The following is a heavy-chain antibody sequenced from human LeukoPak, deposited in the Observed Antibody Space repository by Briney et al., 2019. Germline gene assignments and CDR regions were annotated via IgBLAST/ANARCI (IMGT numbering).Heavy chain of an antibody. CDR3: ARGYSSSWYEGADY. CDR1: GGSISSGSYY. Sequence: SESLSLTCTVSGGSISSGSYYWSWIRQPAGKGLEWIGRIYTSGSTNYNPSLKSRVTISVDTSKHQFSLKLSSLTAADTAVYYCARGYSSSWYEGADYWGQGTLVTVSS. D-gene: IGHD6-13*01. J-gene: IGHJ4*02. CDR2: IYTSGST. V-gene: IGHV4-61*02.